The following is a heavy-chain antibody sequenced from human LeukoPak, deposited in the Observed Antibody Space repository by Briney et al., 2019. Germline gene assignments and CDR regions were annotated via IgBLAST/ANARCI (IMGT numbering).Heavy chain of an antibody. J-gene: IGHJ4*02. V-gene: IGHV1-46*01. Sequence: ASVTVSCKASGYTFTSYYMHWVGQAPGQGVEWMGIINPSGGSTSYAQKFQGRVTMTRDTSTSTVYMELSSLRSEDTAVYYCARGLQLWLYYFDYWGQGPLVTVSS. CDR1: GYTFTSYY. CDR3: ARGLQLWLYYFDY. CDR2: INPSGGST. D-gene: IGHD5-18*01.